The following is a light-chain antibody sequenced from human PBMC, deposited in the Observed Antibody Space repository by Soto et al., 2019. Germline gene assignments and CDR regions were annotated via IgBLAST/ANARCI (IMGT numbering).Light chain of an antibody. CDR1: SSDVGGYNY. CDR2: EVS. J-gene: IGLJ2*01. CDR3: TSYSGSSNNVV. V-gene: IGLV2-8*01. Sequence: QSALTQPPSASGYPGQSVTISCTGTSSDVGGYNYVSWYQQHPGKVPKLLIYEVSKRPSGVTNRFYGSKSGNTASLTVSGLQAEVEAYFYCTSYSGSSNNVVFGGGTKVNVL.